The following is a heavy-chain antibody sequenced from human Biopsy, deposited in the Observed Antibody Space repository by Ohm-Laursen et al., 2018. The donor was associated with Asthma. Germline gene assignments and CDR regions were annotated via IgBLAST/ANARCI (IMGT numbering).Heavy chain of an antibody. Sequence: SQTLSLACPVSGGSLTSAYWSWVRQYPEKGLEWIGYIYHSGTTFYNPSLKSRVSMSVDTSKNQVSLKLSSVTAADTAVYYCAREKAYGSGSLYGMDVWGRGTTVVVSS. V-gene: IGHV4-31*03. J-gene: IGHJ6*02. CDR3: AREKAYGSGSLYGMDV. CDR1: GGSLTSAY. D-gene: IGHD3-10*01. CDR2: IYHSGTT.